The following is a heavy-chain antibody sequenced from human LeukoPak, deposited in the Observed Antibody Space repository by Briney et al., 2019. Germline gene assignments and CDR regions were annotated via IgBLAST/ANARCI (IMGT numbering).Heavy chain of an antibody. Sequence: GRPLRLPCAASGFTFSSYAMHWVRQAPGKGLEWVAVISYDGSNKYYADSVKGRFTISRDNSKNTLYLQMNSLRAEDTAVYYCARDTDGSEGGFDYWGQGTLVTVSS. D-gene: IGHD3-16*01. J-gene: IGHJ4*02. CDR1: GFTFSSYA. V-gene: IGHV3-30-3*01. CDR2: ISYDGSNK. CDR3: ARDTDGSEGGFDY.